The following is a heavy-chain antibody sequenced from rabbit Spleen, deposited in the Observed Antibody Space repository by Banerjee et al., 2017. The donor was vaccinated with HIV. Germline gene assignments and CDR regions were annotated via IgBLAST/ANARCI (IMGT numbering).Heavy chain of an antibody. J-gene: IGHJ4*01. D-gene: IGHD4-1*01. CDR3: ARDLAGAIGWNFYL. V-gene: IGHV1S47*01. CDR1: RFDFSSYA. Sequence: QEQLVESGGGLVQPEGSLTLTCKASRFDFSSYAMCWVRQAPGKGPEWIACINTATGKPVYATWAKGRFTISTTSSTTVTLQMTRLTAADTATYFCARDLAGAIGWNFYLWGPGTLVTVS. CDR2: INTATGKP.